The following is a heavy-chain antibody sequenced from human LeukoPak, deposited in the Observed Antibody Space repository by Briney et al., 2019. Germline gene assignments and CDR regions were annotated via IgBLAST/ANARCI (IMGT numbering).Heavy chain of an antibody. V-gene: IGHV1-69*05. CDR3: ARGARSNLFDP. CDR2: IIPIFGTA. J-gene: IGHJ5*02. CDR1: GGTFSSYA. Sequence: EASVKVSSKASGGTFSSYAISWGRQAPGQGLEWMGGIIPIFGTANYAQKFQDRVTITTDESTSTAYMELSSLRSEDTAVYYCARGARSNLFDPWGQGPLVTVSS.